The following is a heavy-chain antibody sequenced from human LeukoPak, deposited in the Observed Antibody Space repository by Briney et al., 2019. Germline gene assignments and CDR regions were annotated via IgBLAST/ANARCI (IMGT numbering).Heavy chain of an antibody. V-gene: IGHV3-15*01. Sequence: GGSLRLSCATSGFTFSNAWMSWVRQAPGKGLEWVGRIKSQTDGRTTEYAAPVKGRFTLSRDDSKNTVYLQMNSLKIDDTAVYYCTTVPPWVTTGYFNYWGQGILVTVSS. CDR3: TTVPPWVTTGYFNY. CDR2: IKSQTDGRTT. J-gene: IGHJ4*02. D-gene: IGHD2-21*02. CDR1: GFTFSNAW.